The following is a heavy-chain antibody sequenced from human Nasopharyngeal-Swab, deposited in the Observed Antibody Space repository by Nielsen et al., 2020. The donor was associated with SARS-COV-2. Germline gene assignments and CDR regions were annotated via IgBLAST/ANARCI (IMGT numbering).Heavy chain of an antibody. CDR3: ARGPGEVGTTYYYYGMDV. J-gene: IGHJ6*02. CDR2: INHSGST. D-gene: IGHD1-1*01. V-gene: IGHV4-34*01. Sequence: SRQSPGKGLEWIGEINHSGSTNYNPSLKSRVTISVDTSKNQFSLKLSSVTAADTAVYYCARGPGEVGTTYYYYGMDVWGQGTTVTVSS.